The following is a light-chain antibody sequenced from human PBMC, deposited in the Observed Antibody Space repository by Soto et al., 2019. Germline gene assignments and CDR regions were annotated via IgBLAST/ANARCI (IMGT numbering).Light chain of an antibody. CDR2: AAS. V-gene: IGKV1-39*01. J-gene: IGKJ5*01. Sequence: DIQMTQSPSSLSASVGDRVTITCRASQSISSYLNWYQQKPGKAPKXLIYAASSLQSGVPSRFSGSGSGTDFTLTISSLQPEDFATYYCQQSYSTLFTFGQGTRLEIK. CDR3: QQSYSTLFT. CDR1: QSISSY.